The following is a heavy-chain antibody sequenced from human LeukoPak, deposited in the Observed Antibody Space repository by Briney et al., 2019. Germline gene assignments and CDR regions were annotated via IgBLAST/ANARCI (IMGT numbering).Heavy chain of an antibody. V-gene: IGHV4-30-4*08. CDR1: GGSISSGGY. CDR2: IYYSGST. D-gene: IGHD3-22*01. CDR3: ARDPLWTYYYDSSGSDAFDI. J-gene: IGHJ3*02. Sequence: SQTLSLTCTVSGGSISSGGYWSWIRQHPGKGLEWIGYIYYSGSTYYNPSLKSRVTISVDTSKNQFSLKLSSVTAADTAVYYCARDPLWTYYYDSSGSDAFDIWGQGTMVTVSS.